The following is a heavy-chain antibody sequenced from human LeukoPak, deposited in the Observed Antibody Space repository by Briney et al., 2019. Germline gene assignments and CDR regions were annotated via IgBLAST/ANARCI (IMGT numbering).Heavy chain of an antibody. CDR3: ARGSIPTQNWFDP. CDR2: MYYTGSS. J-gene: IGHJ5*02. Sequence: SETLSLTCTVSGXSINNYFWNWIRQPPGKGLEWIGYMYYTGSSSYSPSLKSRVTISVDTSKNQFSLKLSSVTTADTAIYYCARGSIPTQNWFDPWGQGTPVTVSS. D-gene: IGHD2-2*01. CDR1: GXSINNYF. V-gene: IGHV4-59*01.